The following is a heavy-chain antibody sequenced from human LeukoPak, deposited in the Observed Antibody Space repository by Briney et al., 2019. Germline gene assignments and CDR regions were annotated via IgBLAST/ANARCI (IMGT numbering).Heavy chain of an antibody. CDR2: IIPIFGTA. CDR3: ARDTVTTNWFDP. J-gene: IGHJ5*02. D-gene: IGHD4-17*01. Sequence: GASVKVSCKASGGTFSSYAISWVRQAPGQGLEWMGGIIPIFGTANYAQKFQGRVTITTDESTSTAYMELSSLRSEDTAVYYCARDTVTTNWFDPWGQGTLVTVSS. CDR1: GGTFSSYA. V-gene: IGHV1-69*05.